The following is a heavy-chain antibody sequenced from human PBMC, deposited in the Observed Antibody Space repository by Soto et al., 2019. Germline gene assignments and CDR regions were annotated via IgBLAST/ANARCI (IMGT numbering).Heavy chain of an antibody. CDR3: ARVRSDYLTGVDTFYI. CDR1: GFSLSNARMG. Sequence: QVTLKESGPVLVKPTETLTLTCTVSGFSLSNARMGVSWIRQPQGTALEWLAHIFSNDEKAYSTSLNSRLTISQDTSKRRVVLTMTNKDPLDTATKYRARVRSDYLTGVDTFYIWGQGTMVTVSS. D-gene: IGHD3-9*01. CDR2: IFSNDEK. J-gene: IGHJ3*02. V-gene: IGHV2-26*01.